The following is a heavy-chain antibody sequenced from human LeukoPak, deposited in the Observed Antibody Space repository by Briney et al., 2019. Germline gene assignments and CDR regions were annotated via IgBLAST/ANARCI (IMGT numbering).Heavy chain of an antibody. CDR1: GYTFTSYD. CDR3: ARGVAAAGKLYYYYYYMDV. CDR2: MNPNSGNT. J-gene: IGHJ6*03. V-gene: IGHV1-8*01. D-gene: IGHD6-13*01. Sequence: ASVKVSCKASGYTFTSYDINWVRQATGQGLEWMGWMNPNSGNTGYAQKFQGRVTMTRNTSISTAYMELSSLRSEDTAVYYCARGVAAAGKLYYYYYYMDVWGKGTTVTVSS.